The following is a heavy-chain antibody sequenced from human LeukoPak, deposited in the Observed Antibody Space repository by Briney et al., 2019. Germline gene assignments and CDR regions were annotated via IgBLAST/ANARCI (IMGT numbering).Heavy chain of an antibody. CDR1: GGSISSYY. J-gene: IGHJ6*02. Sequence: SETLSLTCTVSGGSISSYYWSWIRQSPGKGLEWIGYIYYSGSTNYNPSLKSRVTISVDTSKTQFSLKLNSVTAADTAVYYCARVWRGYYYNYYYGMDVWGQGTTVTVSS. CDR3: ARVWRGYYYNYYYGMDV. CDR2: IYYSGST. D-gene: IGHD5-12*01. V-gene: IGHV4-59*01.